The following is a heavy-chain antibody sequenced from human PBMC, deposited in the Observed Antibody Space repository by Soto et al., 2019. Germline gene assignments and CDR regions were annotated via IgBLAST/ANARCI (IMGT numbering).Heavy chain of an antibody. CDR2: ISYDGSNK. V-gene: IGHV3-30-3*01. CDR1: GFTFSSYA. CDR3: ARDVSRITIFGVPTTPDRYFDY. D-gene: IGHD3-3*01. Sequence: QVQLVESGGGVVQPGRSLRLSCAASGFTFSSYAMHWVRQAPGKGLEWVAVISYDGSNKYYADSVKGRFTISRDNSKNTLYLQMNSLRAEDTAVYYCARDVSRITIFGVPTTPDRYFDYWGQGTLVTVSS. J-gene: IGHJ4*02.